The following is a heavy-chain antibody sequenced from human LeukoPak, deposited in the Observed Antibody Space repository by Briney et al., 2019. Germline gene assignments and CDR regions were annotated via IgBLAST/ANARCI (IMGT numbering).Heavy chain of an antibody. CDR2: ISTSSSYM. CDR1: AFTSSINS. D-gene: IGHD1-14*01. V-gene: IGHV3-21*01. Sequence: GGSLRLSCAASAFTSSINSMNWVRQAPGKGLEWVSFISTSSSYMYYADSVKGRFTISRDNAKNSLYLQMNSLRAEDTAVYYCARDKAGTTRYYYYSMDVWGKGTTVTVSS. CDR3: ARDKAGTTRYYYYSMDV. J-gene: IGHJ6*03.